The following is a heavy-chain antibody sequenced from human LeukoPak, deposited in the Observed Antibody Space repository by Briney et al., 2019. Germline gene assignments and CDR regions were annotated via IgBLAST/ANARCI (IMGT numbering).Heavy chain of an antibody. Sequence: PSETLSLTCTVSAGSIRNYYGTWIRQPPGRGLEWIGYIYYSGSTNYNPSLKSRVTTSVDTSKNQFSLKLSSVTVADTAVYYCARGITIFGGGMDVWGQGTTVTVSS. CDR3: ARGITIFGGGMDV. J-gene: IGHJ6*02. V-gene: IGHV4-59*01. D-gene: IGHD3-3*01. CDR2: IYYSGST. CDR1: AGSIRNYY.